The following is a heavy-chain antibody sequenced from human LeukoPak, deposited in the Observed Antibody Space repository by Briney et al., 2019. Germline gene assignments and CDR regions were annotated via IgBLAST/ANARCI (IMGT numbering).Heavy chain of an antibody. CDR2: IYSGGST. CDR3: ARARYGSGSYSPDY. D-gene: IGHD3-10*01. V-gene: IGHV3-66*02. J-gene: IGHJ4*02. Sequence: PGGSLRLSCAASGFTVSSNYMSWVRQAPGKGLERVSVIYSGGSTYYADSVKGRFTISRDNSKNTLYLQMNSLRAEDTAVYYCARARYGSGSYSPDYWGQGTLVTVSS. CDR1: GFTVSSNY.